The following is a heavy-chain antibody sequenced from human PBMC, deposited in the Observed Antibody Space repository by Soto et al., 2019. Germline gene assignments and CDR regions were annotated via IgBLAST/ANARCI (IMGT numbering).Heavy chain of an antibody. V-gene: IGHV4-39*01. CDR3: ARRTVVVAATPIAFDP. D-gene: IGHD2-15*01. J-gene: IGHJ5*02. CDR1: GGSISSSSYY. Sequence: PSETMSVTCTVSGGSISSSSYYRSWNRQPPGKGLEWIGSIYYSGSTYYNPSLKSRVTISVDTSKNQFSLKLSSVTAADTAVYYCARRTVVVAATPIAFDPWGQGTLVTVSS. CDR2: IYYSGST.